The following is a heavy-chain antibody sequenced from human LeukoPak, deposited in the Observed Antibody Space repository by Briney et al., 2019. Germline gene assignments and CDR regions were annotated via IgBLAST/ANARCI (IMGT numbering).Heavy chain of an antibody. Sequence: GSLKLSFAASGFPFSSYWMHWVRPAPGKGLVWVSRIKSDGSTRYAASVKGRFTISRDNAKNTVSLQMNSLRAEDTGVYYCARAPSEIGGYYPEYFRHWGQGTLVTVSP. D-gene: IGHD3-22*01. CDR1: GFPFSSYW. CDR3: ARAPSEIGGYYPEYFRH. J-gene: IGHJ1*01. CDR2: IKSDGST. V-gene: IGHV3-74*01.